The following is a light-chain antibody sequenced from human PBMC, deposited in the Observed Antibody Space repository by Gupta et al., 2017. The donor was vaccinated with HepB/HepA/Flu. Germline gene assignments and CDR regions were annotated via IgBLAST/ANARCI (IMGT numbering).Light chain of an antibody. V-gene: IGKV1-5*03. J-gene: IGKJ2*01. CDR2: QVS. CDR1: QSVNTW. Sequence: MTQSPSTLSASVGDRVTITCPASQSVNTWLAWYQQKPGKAPKLLIHQVSILESGVSARFSGSGSGREFTLTISSLKPEDFATYYCQQYDMASTFGQGTKLEIK. CDR3: QQYDMAST.